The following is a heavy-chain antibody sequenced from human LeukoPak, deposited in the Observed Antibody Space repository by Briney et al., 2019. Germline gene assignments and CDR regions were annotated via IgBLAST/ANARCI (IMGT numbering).Heavy chain of an antibody. Sequence: ASVKVSCKASGYPFSNHGITWVRQAPGQGLEWMGWISAYNGNTNYAQKLQGRVTMTTDTSTSTAYMELRSLRSDDTAVYYCARRSSGWYNWFDPWGQGTLVTVSS. CDR1: GYPFSNHG. CDR3: ARRSSGWYNWFDP. J-gene: IGHJ5*02. CDR2: ISAYNGNT. V-gene: IGHV1-18*01. D-gene: IGHD6-19*01.